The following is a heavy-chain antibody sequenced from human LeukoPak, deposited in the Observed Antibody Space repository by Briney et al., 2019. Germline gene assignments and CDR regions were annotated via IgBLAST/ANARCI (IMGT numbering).Heavy chain of an antibody. CDR2: ISGGSGTI. CDR1: GFTFSTYS. V-gene: IGHV3-48*01. D-gene: IGHD1-26*01. J-gene: IGHJ4*02. Sequence: GGSLRLSCAASGFTFSTYSMSWVCQAPGKGLEWISYISGGSGTIYFADSVKGRFTISRDNARNSLYLQLNSLRAEDTAVYFCARVTVGATADYFDSWGQGTLVTVSS. CDR3: ARVTVGATADYFDS.